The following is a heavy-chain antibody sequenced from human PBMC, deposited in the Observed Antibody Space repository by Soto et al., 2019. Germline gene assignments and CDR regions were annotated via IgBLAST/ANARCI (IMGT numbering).Heavy chain of an antibody. V-gene: IGHV4-30-2*01. J-gene: IGHJ4*02. Sequence: LSLTCAVSGGSISSGGYSWSWIRQPPGKGLEWIGYIYHSGSTYYNPSLKSRVTISVDRSKNQFSLKLSSVTAADTAVYYCARETRDDSSGYYYDYWGQGTLVTISS. CDR3: ARETRDDSSGYYYDY. CDR2: IYHSGST. D-gene: IGHD3-22*01. CDR1: GGSISSGGYS.